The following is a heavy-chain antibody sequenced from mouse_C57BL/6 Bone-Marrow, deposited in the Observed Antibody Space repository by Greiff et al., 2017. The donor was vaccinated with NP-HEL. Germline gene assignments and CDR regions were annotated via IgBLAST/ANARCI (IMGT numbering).Heavy chain of an antibody. CDR2: INPSSGYT. D-gene: IGHD4-1*01. CDR3: ARGCWDGDY. J-gene: IGHJ2*01. V-gene: IGHV1-4*01. CDR1: GSTFTSYT. Sequence: QVQLQQSGAELARPGASVKMSCKASGSTFTSYTMHWVKQRPGQGLEWIGYINPSSGYTKYNQKFKDKATLTADKSSSTAYMELSSQTSEDSAVYYCARGCWDGDYWGQGTTLTDSS.